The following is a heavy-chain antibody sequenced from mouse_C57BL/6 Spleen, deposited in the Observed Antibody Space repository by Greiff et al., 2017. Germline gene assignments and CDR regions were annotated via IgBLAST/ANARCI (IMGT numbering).Heavy chain of an antibody. CDR3: TKGFLFDY. V-gene: IGHV14-4*01. Sequence: VQLKESGAELVRPGASVTLSCTASGFNIKDDYMHWVKQRPEQGLEWIGWIDPENGDTEYASKFQGKATITADTSSNTAYLQLSSLTSEDTAVYYCTKGFLFDYWGQGTTLTVSS. CDR2: IDPENGDT. CDR1: GFNIKDDY. J-gene: IGHJ2*01.